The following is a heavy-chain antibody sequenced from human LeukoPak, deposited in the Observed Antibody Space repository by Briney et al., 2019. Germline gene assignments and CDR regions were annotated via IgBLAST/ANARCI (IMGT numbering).Heavy chain of an antibody. CDR1: GFTFSSYA. CDR2: ISGSGGST. J-gene: IGHJ4*02. Sequence: GGSLRLSCAASGFTFSSYAMSWVRQPPGKGLEWVSAISGSGGSTYYADSVKGRFTISRDNSKNTLYLQMNSLRAEDTAVYYCAKDPYHYDSSGSFDYWGQGTLVTVSS. D-gene: IGHD3-22*01. V-gene: IGHV3-23*01. CDR3: AKDPYHYDSSGSFDY.